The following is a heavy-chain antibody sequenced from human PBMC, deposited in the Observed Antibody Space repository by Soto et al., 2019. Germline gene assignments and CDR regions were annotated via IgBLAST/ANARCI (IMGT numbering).Heavy chain of an antibody. CDR3: XXXXXXXMXDY. CDR1: GYTFTSYG. J-gene: IGHJ4*02. CDR2: ISAYNGNT. Sequence: QVQLVQSGAEVKKPGASVKVSCKASGYTFTSYGISWVRQAPGQGLEWMGWISAYNGNTKYAQKLQGRVTMTTDTXXXXXXXXXXXXXXXXXXXXXXXXXXXXXMXDYWGQGTLVTVSS. V-gene: IGHV1-18*01.